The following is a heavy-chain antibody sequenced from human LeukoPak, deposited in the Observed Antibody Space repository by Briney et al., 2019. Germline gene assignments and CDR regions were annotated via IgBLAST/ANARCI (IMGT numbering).Heavy chain of an antibody. CDR1: GYTFTGYY. CDR3: AREAPTVGLAAAGFDY. CDR2: INPNSGGT. J-gene: IGHJ4*02. Sequence: ASVTVSCKASGYTFTGYYMHWVRQAPGQGLEWMGWINPNSGGTNNAQKFQGRVTMTRDTSISTAYMELSRLRSDDTAVYYCAREAPTVGLAAAGFDYWGQGTLVTVSS. D-gene: IGHD6-13*01. V-gene: IGHV1-2*02.